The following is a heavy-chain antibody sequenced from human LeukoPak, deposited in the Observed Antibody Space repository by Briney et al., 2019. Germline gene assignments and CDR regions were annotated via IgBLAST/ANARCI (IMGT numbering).Heavy chain of an antibody. CDR3: ARDLTGYYKFDY. CDR1: GGSFSGYY. Sequence: SETLSLTCAVYGGSFSGYYWSWIRQPPGKGLEWIGEINHSGSTNYNPSLKSRVTISVDTSKNQFSLKLSSVTAADTAVYYCARDLTGYYKFDYWGQGTLVTVSS. V-gene: IGHV4-34*01. D-gene: IGHD3-9*01. CDR2: INHSGST. J-gene: IGHJ4*02.